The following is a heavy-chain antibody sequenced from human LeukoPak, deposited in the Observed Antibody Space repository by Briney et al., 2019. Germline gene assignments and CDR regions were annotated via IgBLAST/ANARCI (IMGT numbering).Heavy chain of an antibody. D-gene: IGHD3-10*01. CDR1: GGTFSSYA. Sequence: SVKVSFKASGGTFSSYAISWVRQAPGQGLEWMGGIIPIFGTANYAQKFQGRVTITADESTSTAYMELSSLRSEDTAVYYCARDHGSGSYYLNWFDPWGQGTLVTVSS. V-gene: IGHV1-69*13. J-gene: IGHJ5*02. CDR3: ARDHGSGSYYLNWFDP. CDR2: IIPIFGTA.